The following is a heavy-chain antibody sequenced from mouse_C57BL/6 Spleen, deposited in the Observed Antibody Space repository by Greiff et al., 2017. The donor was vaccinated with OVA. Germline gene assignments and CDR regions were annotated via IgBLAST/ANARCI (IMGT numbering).Heavy chain of an antibody. J-gene: IGHJ3*01. D-gene: IGHD4-1*01. CDR2: IYPGDGDT. V-gene: IGHV1-80*01. CDR3: ARSGGGTGRFAY. Sequence: QVQLKESGAELVKPGASVKISCKASGYAFSSYWMNWVKQRPGKGLEWIGQIYPGDGDTNYNGKFKGKATLTADKSSSTAYMQLSSLTSEDSAVYFFARSGGGTGRFAYWGQGTLVTVSA. CDR1: GYAFSSYW.